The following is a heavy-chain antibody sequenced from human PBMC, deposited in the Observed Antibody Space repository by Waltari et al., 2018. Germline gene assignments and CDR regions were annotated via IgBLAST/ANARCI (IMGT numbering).Heavy chain of an antibody. D-gene: IGHD2-2*02. CDR2: IYYSGST. Sequence: QVQLQESGPGLVKPSQTLSLTCTVSGGSISSGGYYWSWIRQHPGKGLEWIGYIYYSGSTYYNPSLKSLVTISVDTSKNQFSLKLSSVTAADTAVYYCARHDAVPAAIGVGVGGWYFDLWGRGTLVTVSS. V-gene: IGHV4-31*01. CDR1: GGSISSGGYY. CDR3: ARHDAVPAAIGVGVGGWYFDL. J-gene: IGHJ2*01.